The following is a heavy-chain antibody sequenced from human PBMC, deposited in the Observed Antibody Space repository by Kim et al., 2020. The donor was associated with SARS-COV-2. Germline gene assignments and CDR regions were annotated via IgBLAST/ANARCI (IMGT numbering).Heavy chain of an antibody. V-gene: IGHV3-7*01. CDR2: INQDGSGK. CDR3: ATEPRSCSNACDDH. CDR1: GFTFSRFW. D-gene: IGHD2-8*01. J-gene: IGHJ4*02. Sequence: GGSLRLSCAASGFTFSRFWMTWVRQAPGKGLEWVANINQDGSGKTYVDSVKGRFTISRDNAKNSLYLQMHSLRAEDTAVYYCATEPRSCSNACDDHWGQGTLVTVSS.